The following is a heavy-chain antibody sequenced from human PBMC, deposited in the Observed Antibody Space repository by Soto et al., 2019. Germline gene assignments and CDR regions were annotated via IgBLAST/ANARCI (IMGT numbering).Heavy chain of an antibody. D-gene: IGHD1-26*01. Sequence: ASVKVSCKASRYTFTNFYIHWLRQAPGQGLEWMGMINPSGGSTTYPQKFQGRVTMTRDTSTSTVHMELITLRSEDTAVYYCARSQVGRPLDDWGPGTTVTVSS. CDR1: RYTFTNFY. CDR3: ARSQVGRPLDD. V-gene: IGHV1-46*01. CDR2: INPSGGST. J-gene: IGHJ6*02.